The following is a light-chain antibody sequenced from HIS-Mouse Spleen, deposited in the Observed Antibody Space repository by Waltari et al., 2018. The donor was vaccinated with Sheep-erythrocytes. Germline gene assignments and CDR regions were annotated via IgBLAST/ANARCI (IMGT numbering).Light chain of an antibody. Sequence: QSALTQPASVSGSPGQSITISCTGTSSDVGSYNLVSWYQQHPGKAPKLMIYEGSKRPSGGSNRFSGSKSGNTASLTISVLQAEDEADYYCCSYAGSSTPWVFGGGTKLTVL. V-gene: IGLV2-23*01. CDR1: SSDVGSYNL. J-gene: IGLJ3*02. CDR3: CSYAGSSTPWV. CDR2: EGS.